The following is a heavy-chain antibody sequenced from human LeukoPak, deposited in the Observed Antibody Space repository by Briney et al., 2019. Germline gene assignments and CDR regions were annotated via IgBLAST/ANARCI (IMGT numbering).Heavy chain of an antibody. J-gene: IGHJ4*02. D-gene: IGHD3-10*01. Sequence: SETLSLTCTVSGGPISSYYWSRIRQPPGKGLEWIGYIYYSGSTNYNPSLKSRVTISVDTSKNQFSLKLSSVTAADTAVYYCASVSSYYYGSGLDYWGQGTLVTVSS. V-gene: IGHV4-59*08. CDR3: ASVSSYYYGSGLDY. CDR1: GGPISSYY. CDR2: IYYSGST.